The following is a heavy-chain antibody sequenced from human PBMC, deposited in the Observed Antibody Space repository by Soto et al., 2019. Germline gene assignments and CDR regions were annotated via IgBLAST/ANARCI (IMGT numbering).Heavy chain of an antibody. Sequence: PGGSLRLSCAASGFTFSSYGMHWVRQAPGKGLEWVAVISYDGSNKYYADSVKGRFTISRDNSKNTLYLQMNSLRAEDTAVYYCAKDQKMATIITFYYYYYGMDVWGQGTTVTVSS. CDR3: AKDQKMATIITFYYYYYGMDV. D-gene: IGHD5-12*01. J-gene: IGHJ6*01. CDR1: GFTFSSYG. V-gene: IGHV3-30*18. CDR2: ISYDGSNK.